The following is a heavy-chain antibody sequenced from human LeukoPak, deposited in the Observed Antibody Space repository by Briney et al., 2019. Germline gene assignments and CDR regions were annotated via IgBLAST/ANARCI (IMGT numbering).Heavy chain of an antibody. CDR3: ARQYYDSSGYYQHFDY. CDR1: GGTFSSYA. Sequence: SVKVSCKASGGTFSSYAISWVRQAPGQGLEWMGGIIPIFGTANYAQKFQGRVTITTDESTSTAYMELSSLRSEDTAVYYCARQYYDSSGYYQHFDYWGQGTLVTVSS. V-gene: IGHV1-69*05. J-gene: IGHJ4*02. CDR2: IIPIFGTA. D-gene: IGHD3-22*01.